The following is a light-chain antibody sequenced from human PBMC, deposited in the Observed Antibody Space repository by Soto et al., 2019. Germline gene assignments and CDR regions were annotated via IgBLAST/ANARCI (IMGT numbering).Light chain of an antibody. CDR3: SSYSISTAYI. J-gene: IGLJ1*01. CDR2: EVN. CDR1: ISDVGGYDY. V-gene: IGLV2-14*01. Sequence: SLLTQPASVSGSPGHSITIFCTGTISDVGGYDYVSWYQLHPGKAPKLMVFEVNNRPSGVSYRFSGSKSGNTASLTVSGLQDEDEADYFCSSYSISTAYIFGTGTKVTVL.